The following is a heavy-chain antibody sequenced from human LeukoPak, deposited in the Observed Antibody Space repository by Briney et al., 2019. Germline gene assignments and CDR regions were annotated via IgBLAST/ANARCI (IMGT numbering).Heavy chain of an antibody. J-gene: IGHJ6*03. CDR2: IYTSGST. CDR1: GGSISSGSYY. CDR3: ARATMGNYYYYYYMDV. D-gene: IGHD3-10*01. V-gene: IGHV4-61*02. Sequence: PSETLSLTCTVSGGSISSGSYYWSWIRQPAGKGLEWIGRIYTSGSTNYNPSLKSRVTISVVTSKNQFSLKLSSVTAADTAVYYCARATMGNYYYYYYMDVWGKGTTVTVSS.